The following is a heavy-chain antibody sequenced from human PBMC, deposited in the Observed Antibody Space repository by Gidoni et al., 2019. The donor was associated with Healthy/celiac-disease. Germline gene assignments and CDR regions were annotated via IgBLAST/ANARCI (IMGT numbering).Heavy chain of an antibody. V-gene: IGHV4-38-2*02. CDR3: ARDEYGDYGNWFDP. D-gene: IGHD4-17*01. CDR1: GYSISSGYY. Sequence: QVQLQESGPGLVKPSETLSPTCAVSGYSISSGYYWGWIRQPPGKGLEWIGSIYHSGSTYYNPSLKSRVTISVDTSKNHFSLKLSSVTAADTAVYYCARDEYGDYGNWFDPWGQGTLVTVSS. CDR2: IYHSGST. J-gene: IGHJ5*02.